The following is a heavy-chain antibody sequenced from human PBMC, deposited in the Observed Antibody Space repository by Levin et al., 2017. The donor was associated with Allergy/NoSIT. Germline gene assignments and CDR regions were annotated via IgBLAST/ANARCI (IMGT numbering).Heavy chain of an antibody. J-gene: IGHJ4*02. D-gene: IGHD3-3*01. V-gene: IGHV3-23*01. CDR2: ITGDGEVT. CDR1: GFTFSGRA. Sequence: GGSLRLSCAASGFTFSGRAMNWVRQAAGRGLEWVSGITGDGEVTNYADSVKGRFTISSDISKNTLYLQLNNLRAEDTAMYYCAKGNTILAVGRLDYWGPGTLVTVSS. CDR3: AKGNTILAVGRLDY.